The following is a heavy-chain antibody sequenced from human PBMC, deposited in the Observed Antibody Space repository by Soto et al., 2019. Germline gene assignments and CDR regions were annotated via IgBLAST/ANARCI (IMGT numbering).Heavy chain of an antibody. D-gene: IGHD5-12*01. CDR1: GPNFIAYY. V-gene: IGHV1-2*02. Sequence: QLVQSGAEVKKPGASVRVSCKTSGPNFIAYYIHWVRQAPGQGLEWMGWSDPKSGGTTYEQKFLGRVTMNIATSINTASMDMKRLTYDETAVYYFARVSVDVPEWGQGTLITVTS. CDR3: ARVSVDVPE. J-gene: IGHJ4*02. CDR2: SDPKSGGT.